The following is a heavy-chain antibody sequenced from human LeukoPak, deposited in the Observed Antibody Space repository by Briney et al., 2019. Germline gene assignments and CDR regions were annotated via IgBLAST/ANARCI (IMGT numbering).Heavy chain of an antibody. J-gene: IGHJ4*02. V-gene: IGHV1-2*02. CDR3: ARGIAVAGIDY. CDR1: GYTFTGYY. Sequence: ASVKVSCKASGYTFTGYYLHWVRQAPGQGLEWMGWINPNSGATNYAQKFQGRVTMTRDTSISTAYVELSSLRFDDTTVYYCARGIAVAGIDYWGQGTLVTVSS. D-gene: IGHD6-19*01. CDR2: INPNSGAT.